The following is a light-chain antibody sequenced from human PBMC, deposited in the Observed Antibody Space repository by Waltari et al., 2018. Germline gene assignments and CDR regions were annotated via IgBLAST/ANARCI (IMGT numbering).Light chain of an antibody. CDR1: SSNIGDNY. Sequence: QSVLTQPPSVSAAPGQKVTISCSGSSSNIGDNYVSWYQQLPGTAPKLLIYENKKRPSGIPDRVSGSKSGTSATLGITGRQTGDEADYYCGTWDSSLTAGVFGGGTRLTVL. J-gene: IGLJ2*01. V-gene: IGLV1-51*02. CDR3: GTWDSSLTAGV. CDR2: ENK.